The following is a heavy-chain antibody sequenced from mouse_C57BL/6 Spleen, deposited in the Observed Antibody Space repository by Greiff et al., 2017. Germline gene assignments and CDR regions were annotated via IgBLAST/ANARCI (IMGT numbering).Heavy chain of an antibody. V-gene: IGHV3-6*01. D-gene: IGHD1-1*01. CDR2: ISYDGSN. J-gene: IGHJ1*03. Sequence: EVKLMESGPGLVKPSQSLSLTCSVTGYSITSGYYWNWIRQFPGNKLEWMGYISYDGSNNYNPSLKNRISITRDTSKNQFFLKLNSVTTEDTATYYCARGRYYGSSYYWYFDVWGTGTTVTVSS. CDR1: GYSITSGYY. CDR3: ARGRYYGSSYYWYFDV.